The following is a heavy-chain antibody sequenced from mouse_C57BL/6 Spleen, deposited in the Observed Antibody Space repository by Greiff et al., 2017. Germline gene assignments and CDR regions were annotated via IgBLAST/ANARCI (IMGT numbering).Heavy chain of an antibody. CDR3: ARGTYYRGGFAY. J-gene: IGHJ3*01. D-gene: IGHD2-12*01. V-gene: IGHV5-17*01. Sequence: EVKLMESGGGLVKPGGSLKLSCAASGFTFSDYGMNWVRQAPEKGREWVAYISSGSSTIYYADTVKGRFTISRDNAKNTLFLQMTSLRSEDTAMYYCARGTYYRGGFAYWGQGTLVTVSA. CDR2: ISSGSSTI. CDR1: GFTFSDYG.